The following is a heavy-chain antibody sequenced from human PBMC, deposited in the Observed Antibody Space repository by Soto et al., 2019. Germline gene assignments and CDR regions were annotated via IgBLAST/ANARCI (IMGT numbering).Heavy chain of an antibody. CDR2: ISWNSGSI. V-gene: IGHV3-9*01. Sequence: EVQLVESGGGLVQPGRSLRLSCAASGFTFDDYAMHWVRQAPGKGLEWGSGISWNSGSIGYADSVKGRFTISRDNDKNSLYLQMNSLRSEDTALYYCAKDMGYDLSPLGYFDYWGQGTLVTVSS. D-gene: IGHD3-3*01. CDR1: GFTFDDYA. J-gene: IGHJ4*02. CDR3: AKDMGYDLSPLGYFDY.